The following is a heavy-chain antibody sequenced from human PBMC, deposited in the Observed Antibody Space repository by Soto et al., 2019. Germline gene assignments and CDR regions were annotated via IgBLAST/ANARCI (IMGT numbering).Heavy chain of an antibody. CDR1: RFTFSSYE. D-gene: IGHD2-2*01. V-gene: IGHV3-48*03. CDR3: VRYCSTKLCNGVDTRIFDY. Sequence: GGSLRLSCAASRFTFSSYEMHWVRQAPGKGLEWVSYISSSGSTVYYADSVKGRFTISRDNTRNSLYLQMNSLRDEDTALYYCVRYCSTKLCNGVDTRIFDYWGQGTLVTVSS. CDR2: ISSSGSTV. J-gene: IGHJ4*02.